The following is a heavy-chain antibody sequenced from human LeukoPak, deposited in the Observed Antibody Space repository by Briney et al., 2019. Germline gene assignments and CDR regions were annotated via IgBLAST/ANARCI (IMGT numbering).Heavy chain of an antibody. Sequence: GGSLRLSCAASGFTFSSYAMHWVRQAPGKGLEWVAVISYDGSNKYYADSVKGRFTISRDNSKNTLYLQMNSLRAEDTAVYYCAREEGVWWPPTYYYYYGMDVWGQGTTVTVSS. D-gene: IGHD4/OR15-4a*01. CDR2: ISYDGSNK. J-gene: IGHJ6*02. V-gene: IGHV3-30-3*01. CDR3: AREEGVWWPPTYYYYYGMDV. CDR1: GFTFSSYA.